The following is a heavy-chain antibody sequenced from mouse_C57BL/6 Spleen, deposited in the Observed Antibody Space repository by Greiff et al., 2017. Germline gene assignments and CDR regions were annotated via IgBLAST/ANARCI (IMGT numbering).Heavy chain of an antibody. J-gene: IGHJ3*01. CDR3: ARGEGIYYYGSSYVPWFAY. D-gene: IGHD1-1*01. Sequence: VQLQQSGPELVKPGASVKISCKASGYAFSSSWMNWVKQRPGKGLEWIGRIYPGDGDTNYNGKFKGKATLTADKSSSTAYMQLSSLTSEDSAVYFCARGEGIYYYGSSYVPWFAYWGQGTLVTVSA. CDR2: IYPGDGDT. CDR1: GYAFSSSW. V-gene: IGHV1-82*01.